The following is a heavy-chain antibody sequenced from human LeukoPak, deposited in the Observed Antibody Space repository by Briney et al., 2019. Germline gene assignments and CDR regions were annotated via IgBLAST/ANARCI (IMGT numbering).Heavy chain of an antibody. J-gene: IGHJ4*02. D-gene: IGHD6-19*01. CDR3: ASKWLGLTY. Sequence: PSETLSLTRAVSGGSISSSNWGRWVRQPPGKGLEWFGEIYHSGSTNYIPSLKSRVTISVDKSKNQFSLRLSSVTAADTAVYYCASKWLGLTYWGQGTLVTVSS. CDR2: IYHSGST. CDR1: GGSISSSNW. V-gene: IGHV4-4*02.